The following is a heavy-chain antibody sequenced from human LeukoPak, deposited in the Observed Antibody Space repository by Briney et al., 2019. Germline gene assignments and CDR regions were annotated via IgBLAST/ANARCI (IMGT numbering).Heavy chain of an antibody. CDR3: AKGLGVASLIVDALDM. CDR2: ITWNSGSV. D-gene: IGHD3/OR15-3a*01. Sequence: GGSLRLSCAASGFAFHDYAMHWVRQVPGKGLEWVSGITWNSGSVLYADSVRGRFTISRDNAKNSLYLQMNSLRPEDMAFYYCAKGLGVASLIVDALDMWGQGTMVTV. J-gene: IGHJ3*02. CDR1: GFAFHDYA. V-gene: IGHV3-9*03.